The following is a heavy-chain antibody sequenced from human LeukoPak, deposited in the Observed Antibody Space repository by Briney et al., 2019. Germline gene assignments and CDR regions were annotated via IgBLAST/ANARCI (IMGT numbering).Heavy chain of an antibody. CDR3: AKDGGMATILLFDY. J-gene: IGHJ4*02. CDR1: GFTFSTYG. D-gene: IGHD5-24*01. CDR2: NSGGSS. Sequence: PGGSLRLSCAASGFTFSTYGVYWVRQAPGKGLEWVSSNSGGSSYYADSVKGRFTISRDNSKNTLYLQMNSLRAEDTAVYYCAKDGGMATILLFDYWGQGTLVTVSS. V-gene: IGHV3-23*01.